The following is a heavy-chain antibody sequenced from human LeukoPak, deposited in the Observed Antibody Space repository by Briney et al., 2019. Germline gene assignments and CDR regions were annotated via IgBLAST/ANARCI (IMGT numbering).Heavy chain of an antibody. D-gene: IGHD1/OR15-1a*01. V-gene: IGHV3-21*01. CDR2: ISSSSSYL. CDR3: ARNKYYFDY. CDR1: GFTFSSYS. J-gene: IGHJ4*02. Sequence: GGSLRLSCAASGFTFSSYSLNWVRQAPGKGLEWVSSISSSSSYLYYADSVKGRFTISRDNAKYSLYLQMNSLRAEDTAVYYCARNKYYFDYWGQGTLVTVPS.